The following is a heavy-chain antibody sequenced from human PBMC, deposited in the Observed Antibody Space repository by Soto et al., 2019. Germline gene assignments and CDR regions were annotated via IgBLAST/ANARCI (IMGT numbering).Heavy chain of an antibody. CDR3: AREGWNYLYHYYYGMDV. D-gene: IGHD1-7*01. CDR1: GDSVSSNSAA. V-gene: IGHV6-1*01. J-gene: IGHJ6*02. Sequence: SQTLSLTCVISGDSVSSNSAAWNWIRQSPSRGLEWLGRTYYRSKWYNDYAVSVKSRITINPDTSKNQFSLQLNSVTPEDTAVYYWAREGWNYLYHYYYGMDVWGQGTTVTVSS. CDR2: TYYRSKWYN.